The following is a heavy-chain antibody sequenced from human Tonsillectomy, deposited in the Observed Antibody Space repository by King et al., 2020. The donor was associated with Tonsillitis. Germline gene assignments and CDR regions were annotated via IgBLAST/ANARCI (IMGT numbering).Heavy chain of an antibody. V-gene: IGHV4-39*07. CDR3: ARTSYIVVVTAMPFSYFDY. CDR2: IYYSGST. D-gene: IGHD2-21*02. Sequence: LQLQESGPGLVKPSETLSLTCTVSGGSISSSSYYWGWNRQPPGQGLEWIGSIYYSGSTYYNPSLKSRVTISVDTSKNQFSLKLSTVTAADTAVYYCARTSYIVVVTAMPFSYFDYWGQGTLVTVSS. CDR1: GGSISSSSYY. J-gene: IGHJ4*02.